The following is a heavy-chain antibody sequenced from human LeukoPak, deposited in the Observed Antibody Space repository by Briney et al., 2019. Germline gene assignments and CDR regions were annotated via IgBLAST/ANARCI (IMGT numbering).Heavy chain of an antibody. D-gene: IGHD2-2*01. CDR1: GDSISSYY. Sequence: PSETLSLTCTVSGDSISSYYWNWIRQPPGKGLEWIAYISYSGSTNYNPSLKSRVTMSVDTSRNQFSLKLSSVTAADTAVYYCARDFAGYCSSTSCYRAENWFDPWGQGTLVTVSS. CDR3: ARDFAGYCSSTSCYRAENWFDP. CDR2: ISYSGST. V-gene: IGHV4-59*12. J-gene: IGHJ5*02.